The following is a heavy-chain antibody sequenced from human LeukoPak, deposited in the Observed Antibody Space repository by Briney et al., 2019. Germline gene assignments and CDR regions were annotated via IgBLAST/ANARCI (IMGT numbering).Heavy chain of an antibody. CDR2: ISSTSAYI. CDR1: GFALKSYS. V-gene: IGHV3-21*01. CDR3: ARVAVSGPTGWFDP. D-gene: IGHD2-8*02. J-gene: IGHJ5*02. Sequence: GGSLRLSCAGSGFALKSYSLSWVRQAPGKGLEWVSSISSTSAYIYYADSVKGRFTISRDNVDNVVYLQMNSLGAEDTAVYYCARVAVSGPTGWFDPWGQGTLVIVSS.